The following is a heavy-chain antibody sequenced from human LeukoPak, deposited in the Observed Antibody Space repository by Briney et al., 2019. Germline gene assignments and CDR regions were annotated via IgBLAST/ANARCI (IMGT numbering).Heavy chain of an antibody. CDR3: ARDAPDYYDSSGYYGY. Sequence: PGGSLRLSCAASGFTFSSYSMNWVRQAPGKGLEWVSSISSSSYIYYADSVKGRFTISRDNAKNSLYLQMNSLRAEDTAVYYCARDAPDYYDSSGYYGYWGQGTLVTVSS. CDR1: GFTFSSYS. J-gene: IGHJ4*02. D-gene: IGHD3-22*01. V-gene: IGHV3-21*01. CDR2: ISSSSYI.